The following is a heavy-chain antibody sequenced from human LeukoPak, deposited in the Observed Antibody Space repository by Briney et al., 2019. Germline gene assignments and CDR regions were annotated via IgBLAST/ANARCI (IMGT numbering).Heavy chain of an antibody. J-gene: IGHJ6*03. V-gene: IGHV3-20*04. D-gene: IGHD6-6*01. CDR2: INWNGGST. CDR3: ARDSSSSYYYYYYYMDA. Sequence: PGGSLRLSCAASGFTFDDYGMSWVRQAPGKGLEWVSGINWNGGSTGYADSVKGRFTISRDNAKNSLYLQMNSLGAEDTALYYCARDSSSSYYYYYYYMDAWGKGTTVTVSS. CDR1: GFTFDDYG.